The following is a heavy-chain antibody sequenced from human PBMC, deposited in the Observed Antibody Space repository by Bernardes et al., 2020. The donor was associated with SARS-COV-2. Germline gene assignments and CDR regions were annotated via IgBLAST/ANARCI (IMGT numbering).Heavy chain of an antibody. Sequence: GGSLRLSCAASGFTFSGSAMHWVRQASGKGLEWVGRIRSKANSYATAYAASVKGRFTISRDDSKNTAYLQMNSLKTEDTAVYYCTKYGPVYYYMDVWGKGTTVTVSS. CDR3: TKYGPVYYYMDV. V-gene: IGHV3-73*01. CDR1: GFTFSGSA. CDR2: IRSKANSYAT. J-gene: IGHJ6*03. D-gene: IGHD3-10*01.